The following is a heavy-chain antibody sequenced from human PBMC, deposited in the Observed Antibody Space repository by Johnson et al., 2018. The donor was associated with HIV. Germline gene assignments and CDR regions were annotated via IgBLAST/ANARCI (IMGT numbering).Heavy chain of an antibody. CDR3: AKDGAMAFDI. V-gene: IGHV3-30*18. CDR2: ISYVGSNK. CDR1: GVTFSSYG. D-gene: IGHD2-2*01. J-gene: IGHJ3*02. Sequence: QVQLVESGGGVVQPGRSLRLSCAASGVTFSSYGMNWVRQAPGKGLEWVAVISYVGSNKYYAASVKGRFTISRDKSKNTLYLQINRLRAEGTAVYYCAKDGAMAFDIWGQGTLVTVSS.